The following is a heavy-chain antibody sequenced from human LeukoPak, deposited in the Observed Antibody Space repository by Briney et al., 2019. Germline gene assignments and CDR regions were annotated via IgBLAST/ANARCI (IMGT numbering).Heavy chain of an antibody. J-gene: IGHJ5*02. D-gene: IGHD4-17*01. CDR3: ARGYGDYDNWFDP. V-gene: IGHV1-69*01. CDR1: GGTFSSYA. CDR2: IIPIFGTA. Sequence: ASVKVSCKASGGTFSSYAISWVRQAPGQGLEWMGGIIPIFGTAYYAQKFQGRVTITADESTSTAYMELSSLRSEDTAVYYCARGYGDYDNWFDPWGQGTLVTVSS.